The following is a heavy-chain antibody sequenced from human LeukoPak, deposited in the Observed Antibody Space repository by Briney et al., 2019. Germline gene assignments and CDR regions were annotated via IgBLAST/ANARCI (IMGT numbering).Heavy chain of an antibody. J-gene: IGHJ6*02. CDR1: GFTFSSYA. Sequence: GGSLRLSCAASGFTFSSYAIHWVRQAPGKGLEWVAVISYDGSNKYYADSVKGRFTISRDNSKNTLYLQMNSLRAEDTAVYYCAREGDSSGYWGWFYYYGMDVWGQGTTVTVSS. CDR2: ISYDGSNK. CDR3: AREGDSSGYWGWFYYYGMDV. V-gene: IGHV3-30-3*01. D-gene: IGHD3-22*01.